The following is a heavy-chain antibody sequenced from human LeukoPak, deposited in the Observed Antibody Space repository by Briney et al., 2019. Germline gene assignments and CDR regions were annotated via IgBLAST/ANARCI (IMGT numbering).Heavy chain of an antibody. D-gene: IGHD5-12*01. CDR2: IYQSGHT. Sequence: SETLSLTCSVSDYSINSGYYWGWIRQPPGKGLEWIGSIYQSGHTYYNPSLKSRLTISIDTSNNQFSLELTSVIVADTAVYYCARQVATKGEWAFDIWGQGTLVTVSS. V-gene: IGHV4-38-2*02. CDR3: ARQVATKGEWAFDI. J-gene: IGHJ3*02. CDR1: DYSINSGYY.